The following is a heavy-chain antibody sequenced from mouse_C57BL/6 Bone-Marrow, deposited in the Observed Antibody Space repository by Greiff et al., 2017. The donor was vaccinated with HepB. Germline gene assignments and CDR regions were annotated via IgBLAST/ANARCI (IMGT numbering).Heavy chain of an antibody. J-gene: IGHJ4*01. CDR2: ISSGGDYI. Sequence: EVMLVESGEGLVKPGGSLKLSCAASGFTFSSYAMSWVRQTPEKRLEWVAYISSGGDYIYYADTVKGRFTISRDNARNTLYLQMSSLKSEDTAMYYCTREWDYYGSSSHWGQGTSVTVSS. V-gene: IGHV5-9-1*02. D-gene: IGHD1-1*01. CDR1: GFTFSSYA. CDR3: TREWDYYGSSSH.